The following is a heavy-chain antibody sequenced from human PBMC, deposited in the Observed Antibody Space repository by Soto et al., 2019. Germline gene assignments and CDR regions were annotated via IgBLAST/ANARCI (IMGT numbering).Heavy chain of an antibody. CDR2: IYHSGST. V-gene: IGHV4-38-2*01. CDR1: GYSISSGYY. CDR3: ARNKGYCGGDCYSGAFDI. Sequence: KPSETLSLTCAVSGYSISSGYYWGWIRQPPGKGLEWIGSIYHSGSTYYNPSLKSRVTISVDTSKNQFSLKLSSVTAADTAVYYCARNKGYCGGDCYSGAFDIWGQGTMVTVSS. D-gene: IGHD2-21*02. J-gene: IGHJ3*02.